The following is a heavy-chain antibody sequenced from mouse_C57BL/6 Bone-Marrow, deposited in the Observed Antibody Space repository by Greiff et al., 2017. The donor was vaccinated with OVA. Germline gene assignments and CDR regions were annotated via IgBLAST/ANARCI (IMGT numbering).Heavy chain of an antibody. J-gene: IGHJ2*01. Sequence: QVQLQQPGAELVKPGASVKLSCKASGYTFTSYWMHWVKQRPGQGLEWIGMIHPNSGSTNYNEKFKSKATLTVDKSSSTAYMQLSSLTSEDSAVYDCARAGYYYGSGDYWGQGTTLTVSS. CDR1: GYTFTSYW. V-gene: IGHV1-64*01. D-gene: IGHD1-1*01. CDR2: IHPNSGST. CDR3: ARAGYYYGSGDY.